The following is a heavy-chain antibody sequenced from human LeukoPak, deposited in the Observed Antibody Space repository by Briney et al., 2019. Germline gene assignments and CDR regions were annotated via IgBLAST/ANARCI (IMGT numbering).Heavy chain of an antibody. J-gene: IGHJ4*02. D-gene: IGHD6-25*01. V-gene: IGHV4-39*07. CDR2: MYYSGGT. CDR1: GASFSSSSFY. Sequence: SETLSLTCTVSGASFSSSSFYWGWIRQPPGKGLEWIGSMYYSGGTYYSPSLKSRVSISVDTSKNQFSLRLSSVTAADTAVYFCVRQIGYNSDCHYFDCWGQGTLVTVSS. CDR3: VRQIGYNSDCHYFDC.